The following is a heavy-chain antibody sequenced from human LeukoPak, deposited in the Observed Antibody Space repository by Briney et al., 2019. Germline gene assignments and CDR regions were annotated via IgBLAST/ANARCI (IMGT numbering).Heavy chain of an antibody. CDR3: ARDRNDYGDYGVAFYYYYYMDV. CDR2: ISSSGSTI. J-gene: IGHJ6*03. Sequence: GGSLRLSCAASGFTFSSYEMNWVRQAPGKGLEWVSYISSSGSTIYYADSVKGRFTISRDNAKNSLYLQMNSLRAEDTAVYYCARDRNDYGDYGVAFYYYYYMDVWGKGTTVTVSS. D-gene: IGHD4-17*01. V-gene: IGHV3-48*03. CDR1: GFTFSSYE.